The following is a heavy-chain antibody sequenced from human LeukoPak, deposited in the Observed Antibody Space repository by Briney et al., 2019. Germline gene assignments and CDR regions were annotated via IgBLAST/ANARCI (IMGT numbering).Heavy chain of an antibody. CDR2: VYSSGST. CDR3: ARDPQGYDSSGYYHDY. Sequence: SETLSLTCTVSGGSISNYWSWIRQPAGKGLECIGRVYSSGSTNYNPSLKSRVTMSIDTSKNQFSLKLTSVTAADTAVYYCARDPQGYDSSGYYHDYWGQGTLVTVSS. CDR1: GGSISNY. D-gene: IGHD3-22*01. V-gene: IGHV4-4*07. J-gene: IGHJ4*02.